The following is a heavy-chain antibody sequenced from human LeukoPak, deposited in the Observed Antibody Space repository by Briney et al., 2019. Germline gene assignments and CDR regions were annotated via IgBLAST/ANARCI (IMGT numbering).Heavy chain of an antibody. CDR2: ISYDGSNK. J-gene: IGHJ4*02. CDR1: GFTFSSYA. Sequence: GGSLRLSCAASGFTFSSYAMHWVRQAPGKGLEWVAVISYDGSNKYYADSVKGRFTISRDNSKNTLYLQMNSLRAEDTAVYYCARGKLGFTFDYWGQGTLVTVSS. CDR3: ARGKLGFTFDY. D-gene: IGHD1-26*01. V-gene: IGHV3-30*04.